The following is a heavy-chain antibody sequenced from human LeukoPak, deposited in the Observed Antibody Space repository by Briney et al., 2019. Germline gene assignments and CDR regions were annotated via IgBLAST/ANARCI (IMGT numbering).Heavy chain of an antibody. CDR3: TTDDYYDSSGYHTLGDY. CDR1: GFTFSNAW. CDR2: IRSKTDGGTT. Sequence: GGSLRLSCAASGFTFSNAWMSWVRLAPGKGLDWVGRIRSKTDGGTTDYAAPVKGRFTISRDDSKNTLYLQMNSLKTEDTAVYYCTTDDYYDSSGYHTLGDYWGQGTLVTVSS. D-gene: IGHD3-22*01. V-gene: IGHV3-15*01. J-gene: IGHJ4*02.